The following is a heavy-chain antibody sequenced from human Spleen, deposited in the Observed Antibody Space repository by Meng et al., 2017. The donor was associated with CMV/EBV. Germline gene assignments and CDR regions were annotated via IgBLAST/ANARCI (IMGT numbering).Heavy chain of an antibody. CDR1: GFPFTNYW. CDR2: INQDGGEK. CDR3: ARDGRFGDYFDY. D-gene: IGHD3-10*01. V-gene: IGHV3-7*01. J-gene: IGHJ4*02. Sequence: GGSLRLSCAASGFPFTNYWMSWVRQAPGKALEWVANINQDGGEKYAVDSVKDRFSIARDNTKTSLYLQMDGLTAEDTAVYYCARDGRFGDYFDYWGRGTLVTVSS.